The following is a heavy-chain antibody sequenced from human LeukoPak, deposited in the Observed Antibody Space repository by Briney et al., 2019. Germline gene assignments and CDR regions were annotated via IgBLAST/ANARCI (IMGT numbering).Heavy chain of an antibody. CDR2: IYYSGST. Sequence: SETLSLTRTVSGGSISSYYWSWIRQPPGKGLEWIGYIYYSGSTNYNPSLKSRVTTSVDTSKNQFSLKLSSVTVADAAVYYCARNILLWFGELLPSWFDPWGQGTLVTVSS. CDR1: GGSISSYY. CDR3: ARNILLWFGELLPSWFDP. D-gene: IGHD3-10*01. V-gene: IGHV4-59*08. J-gene: IGHJ5*02.